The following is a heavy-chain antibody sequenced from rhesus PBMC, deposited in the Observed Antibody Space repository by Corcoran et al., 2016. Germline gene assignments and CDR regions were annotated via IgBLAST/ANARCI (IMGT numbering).Heavy chain of an antibody. CDR1: GGSISDSYS. Sequence: QVQLQESGPGLVKPSETLSLTCPVSGGSISDSYSWSWIRQPPGKGLEWMGRIYGSVGSTDYNPSRKSRVTSSTDTSKNQFSLKRSSVTAADTAVYYCARPRGGGWVVDYWGQGVLVTVSS. CDR2: IYGSVGST. J-gene: IGHJ4*01. CDR3: ARPRGGGWVVDY. V-gene: IGHV4-160*01. D-gene: IGHD6-37*01.